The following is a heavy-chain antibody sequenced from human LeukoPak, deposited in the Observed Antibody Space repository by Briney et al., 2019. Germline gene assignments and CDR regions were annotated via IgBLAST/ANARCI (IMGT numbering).Heavy chain of an antibody. Sequence: GGSLRLSCAASGFTFSSYAMSWVRQAPEKGLEWVSAISGSGGSTYYADSVKGRFTISRDNSKNTLYLQMNSLRAEDTAVYYCAKAMKWEPVAFDYWGQGTLVTVSS. V-gene: IGHV3-23*01. CDR1: GFTFSSYA. J-gene: IGHJ4*02. CDR3: AKAMKWEPVAFDY. CDR2: ISGSGGST. D-gene: IGHD1-26*01.